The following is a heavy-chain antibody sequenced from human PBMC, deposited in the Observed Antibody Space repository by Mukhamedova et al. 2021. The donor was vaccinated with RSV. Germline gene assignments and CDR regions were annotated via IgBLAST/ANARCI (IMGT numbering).Heavy chain of an antibody. Sequence: VRQAPGRGLEWVSSITSRSTYIYYADSVKGRFTISRDNAKNSLSLQMNSLRVEDTAVYYCATAPSGILTGYYPWYFDLWGRGTLV. CDR3: ATAPSGILTGYYPWYFDL. CDR2: ITSRSTYI. V-gene: IGHV3-21*01. J-gene: IGHJ2*01. D-gene: IGHD3-9*01.